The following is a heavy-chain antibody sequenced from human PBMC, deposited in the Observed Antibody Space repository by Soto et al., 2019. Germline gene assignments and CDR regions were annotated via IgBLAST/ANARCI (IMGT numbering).Heavy chain of an antibody. CDR1: GFTFSSYA. V-gene: IGHV3-23*01. CDR3: AKGLYILTGQYYFDY. J-gene: IGHJ4*02. D-gene: IGHD3-9*01. Sequence: EVQLLESGGGLVQPGGSLRLSCAASGFTFSSYAMSWVRQAPGKGLEWVSAISGSGGSTYYTDSVKGRFTISRDNSKNTLYLQMNSLRAEDTAVYYCAKGLYILTGQYYFDYWGQGTLVTVSS. CDR2: ISGSGGST.